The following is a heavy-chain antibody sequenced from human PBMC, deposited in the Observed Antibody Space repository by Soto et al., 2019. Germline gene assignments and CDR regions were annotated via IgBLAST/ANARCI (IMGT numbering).Heavy chain of an antibody. D-gene: IGHD1-26*01. CDR1: GFTFSSYA. J-gene: IGHJ4*02. CDR2: ISYDGSNK. CDR3: AREGGSYSLGPYFDY. V-gene: IGHV3-30-3*01. Sequence: QVQLVESGGGVVQPGRSLRLSCAASGFTFSSYAMHWVRQAPGKGLEWVAVISYDGSNKYYADSVKGRFPISRDNSKNTLYLQMKSLRAEDTAVYYCAREGGSYSLGPYFDYWGQGTLVTVSS.